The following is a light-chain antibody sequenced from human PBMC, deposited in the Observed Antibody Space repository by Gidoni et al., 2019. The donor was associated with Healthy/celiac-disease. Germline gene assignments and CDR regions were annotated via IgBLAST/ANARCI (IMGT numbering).Light chain of an antibody. CDR3: QQRSNWPLIFT. V-gene: IGKV3-11*01. Sequence: IVLTQSPAPLSLSPGERATLSCRASQSVSSYLAWYQQKPGQAPRLRIYDASNRATGIPARFSGSGSGTDVTLTISSLEPEDFAVYYCQQRSNWPLIFTFGPGTKVDIK. CDR2: DAS. CDR1: QSVSSY. J-gene: IGKJ3*01.